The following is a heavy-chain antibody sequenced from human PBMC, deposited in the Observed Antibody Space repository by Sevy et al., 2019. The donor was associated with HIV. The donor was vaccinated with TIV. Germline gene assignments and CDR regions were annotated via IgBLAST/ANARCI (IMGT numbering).Heavy chain of an antibody. CDR2: IIPIFGTA. D-gene: IGHD6-19*01. CDR1: GGTFSSYA. J-gene: IGHJ6*02. Sequence: ASVKLSCKASGGTFSSYASSWVRQAPGQGLEWMGGIIPIFGTANYSQKFQGRVTITADESTSTAYMELSSLRSEDTAVYYCARSRSIAVSSTNYYDYYGMDVWGQGTTVTVSS. V-gene: IGHV1-69*13. CDR3: ARSRSIAVSSTNYYDYYGMDV.